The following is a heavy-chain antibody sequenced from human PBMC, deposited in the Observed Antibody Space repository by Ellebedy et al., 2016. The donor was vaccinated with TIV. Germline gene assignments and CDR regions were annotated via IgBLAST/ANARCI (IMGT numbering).Heavy chain of an antibody. J-gene: IGHJ5*02. CDR2: IYYTGTT. V-gene: IGHV4-59*12. Sequence: SETLSLXXTVSGVSITNNYWSWIRQPPGKGLEWIAYIYYTGTTEYNPSLKSRVTISVDTSKNQFSLKLRSVTAADTAIFYCARSKIQYYSGSGSWFDPWGQGTLVTVAS. CDR1: GVSITNNY. CDR3: ARSKIQYYSGSGSWFDP. D-gene: IGHD3-10*01.